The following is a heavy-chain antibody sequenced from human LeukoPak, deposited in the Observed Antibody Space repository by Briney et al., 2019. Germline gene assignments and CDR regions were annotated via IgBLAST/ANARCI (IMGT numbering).Heavy chain of an antibody. J-gene: IGHJ4*02. CDR2: IRGSGGST. CDR3: ARDEEGTSFGDY. V-gene: IGHV3-23*01. D-gene: IGHD1-1*01. CDR1: GITLSNYG. Sequence: GGSLRLSCAVSGITLSNYGMSWVRQAPGKGLEWVAGIRGSGGSTNYADSVKGRFTISRDNSKNTLYLQMNSLRAEDTAVYYCARDEEGTSFGDYWGQGTLVTVSS.